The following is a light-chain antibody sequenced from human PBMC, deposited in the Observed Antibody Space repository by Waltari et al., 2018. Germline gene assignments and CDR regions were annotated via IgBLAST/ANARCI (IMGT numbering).Light chain of an antibody. CDR1: NSDVGDYNY. CDR2: DVT. Sequence: QSVLTQPTSVSGSPGQSITISCTGTNSDVGDYNYVSWYQQYPGKAPKLIIYDVTKRPSGVSDRFSGSKSGNTASLTISGLQAEDEAHYYCSSYTSTGTLRIFGGGTKLTAL. J-gene: IGLJ2*01. CDR3: SSYTSTGTLRI. V-gene: IGLV2-14*03.